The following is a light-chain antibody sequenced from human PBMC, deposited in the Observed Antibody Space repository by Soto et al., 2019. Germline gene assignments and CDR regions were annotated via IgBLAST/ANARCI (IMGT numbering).Light chain of an antibody. CDR1: QNISRS. J-gene: IGKJ5*01. CDR2: GTS. Sequence: EIVMTQSPVTLSVSPGERATLSCRASQNISRSLAWYQQKPGQGPSLLIYGTSTRAGGVPARFSGGGSGTEFTLTITSLQSEDFAVYYCQQYNNWPITFGQGTRLEI. V-gene: IGKV3-15*01. CDR3: QQYNNWPIT.